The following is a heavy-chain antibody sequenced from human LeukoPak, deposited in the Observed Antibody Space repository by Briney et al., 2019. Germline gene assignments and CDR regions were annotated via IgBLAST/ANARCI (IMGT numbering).Heavy chain of an antibody. CDR2: ISYDGSNK. V-gene: IGHV3-30-3*01. D-gene: IGHD3-9*01. CDR1: GFTFSSYA. CDR3: ARSPYYDILAGFYYYFDY. Sequence: PGRSLRLSCAASGFTFSSYAMLWVRQAPGKGLEWVADISYDGSNKYYADSVKGRLTISRDNSKSTLYLQMNSLRAEDTATYYCARSPYYDILAGFYYYFDYWGQGTLVTVSS. J-gene: IGHJ4*02.